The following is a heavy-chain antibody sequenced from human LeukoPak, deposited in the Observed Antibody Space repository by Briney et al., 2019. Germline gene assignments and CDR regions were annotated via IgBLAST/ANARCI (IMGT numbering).Heavy chain of an antibody. CDR1: GFTFSSYS. V-gene: IGHV3-48*01. D-gene: IGHD3-10*01. CDR2: ISSSSSTI. Sequence: PGGSLRLSCAASGFTFSSYSMNWVRQAPGKGLEWVSYISSSSSTIYYADSVKGRFTISRDNSKNTLYLQMNSLRAEDTAVYYCAKDRGYYGSGRWGYFDYWGQGTLVTVSS. CDR3: AKDRGYYGSGRWGYFDY. J-gene: IGHJ4*02.